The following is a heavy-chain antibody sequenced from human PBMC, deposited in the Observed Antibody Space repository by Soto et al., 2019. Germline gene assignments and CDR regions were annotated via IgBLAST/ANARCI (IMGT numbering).Heavy chain of an antibody. CDR2: ISGSGGRT. CDR1: GFTFSSYA. V-gene: IGHV3-23*01. D-gene: IGHD3-22*01. CDR3: AKGNSSGYYYNWFDP. Sequence: PGGSLRLSCAASGFTFSSYAMSWVRQAPGKGLEWVSAISGSGGRTYYADSVKGRFTISRDKSKNTLYLQMNSLRAEDTAVYYCAKGNSSGYYYNWFDPWGQGTLVTVSS. J-gene: IGHJ5*02.